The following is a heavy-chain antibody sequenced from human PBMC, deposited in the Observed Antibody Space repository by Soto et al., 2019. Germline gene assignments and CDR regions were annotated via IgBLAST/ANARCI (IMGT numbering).Heavy chain of an antibody. J-gene: IGHJ5*02. Sequence: EVPLVESGGGLVQPGGSLRLSCAASGFTFSSYSMNWVRQAPGKGLEGVSYISSSSTTKYYADSVKGRFTITRDNAKNSLYLQMNRLRAEDTAVYYCARDGCSGSNCLNWFDPWGQGTLVTVSS. CDR1: GFTFSSYS. CDR2: ISSSSTTK. D-gene: IGHD2-15*01. V-gene: IGHV3-48*01. CDR3: ARDGCSGSNCLNWFDP.